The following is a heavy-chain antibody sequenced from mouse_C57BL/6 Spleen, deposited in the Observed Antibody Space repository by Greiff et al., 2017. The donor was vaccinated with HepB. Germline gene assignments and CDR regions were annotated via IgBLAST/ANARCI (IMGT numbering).Heavy chain of an antibody. CDR2: IYPGDGDT. D-gene: IGHD1-1*01. V-gene: IGHV1-82*01. J-gene: IGHJ3*01. Sequence: QVQLKQSGPELVKPGASVKISCKASGYAFSSSWMNWVKQRPGKGLEWIGRIYPGDGDTNYNGKFKGKATLTADKSSSTAYMQLSSLTSEDSAVYFCARWGFITTAVEAYWGQGTLVTVPA. CDR1: GYAFSSSW. CDR3: ARWGFITTAVEAY.